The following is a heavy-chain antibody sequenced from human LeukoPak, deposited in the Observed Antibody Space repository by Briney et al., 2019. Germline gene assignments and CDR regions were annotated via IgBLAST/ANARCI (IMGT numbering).Heavy chain of an antibody. J-gene: IGHJ4*02. CDR1: GYTLTELS. Sequence: ASVKVSCKVSGYTLTELSMHWVRQAPGKGLEWMGGFDPEDGETIYAQKFQGRVTMTEDESTSTAYMELSSLRSEDTAVYYCARWADWSGYYEGYFDYWGQGTLVTVSS. CDR3: ARWADWSGYYEGYFDY. D-gene: IGHD3-3*01. V-gene: IGHV1-24*01. CDR2: FDPEDGET.